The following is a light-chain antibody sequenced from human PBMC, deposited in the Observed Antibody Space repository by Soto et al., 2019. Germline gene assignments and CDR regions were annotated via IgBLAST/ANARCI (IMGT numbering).Light chain of an antibody. J-gene: IGKJ1*01. CDR3: QQYCSSWT. CDR1: QSVRSDY. Sequence: EIVLTQSPGTLSLSPGERATLSCRASQSVRSDYLAWYQQKPGQAPRLLNYRAFIRATSIPDRCSGSGSGTDFTLIISRLEPEDFALYYYQQYCSSWTFGQGTEVEIK. CDR2: RAF. V-gene: IGKV3-20*01.